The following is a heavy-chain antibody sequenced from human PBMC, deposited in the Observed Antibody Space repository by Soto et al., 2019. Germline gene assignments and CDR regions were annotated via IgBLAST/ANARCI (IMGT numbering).Heavy chain of an antibody. CDR1: GFSFSPAW. Sequence: EVPLVESGGGLVTPGGSLTLSCAASGFSFSPAWMNWVRQAPGKGPEWVGLIKSKGGGGTADYAAPVKGRFIISRDDSKNTIYLQMNSLKPEDTALYYCIWQQDFYYGRAVWGQGTTVTVSS. CDR3: IWQQDFYYGRAV. CDR2: IKSKGGGGTA. D-gene: IGHD6-13*01. V-gene: IGHV3-15*07. J-gene: IGHJ6*02.